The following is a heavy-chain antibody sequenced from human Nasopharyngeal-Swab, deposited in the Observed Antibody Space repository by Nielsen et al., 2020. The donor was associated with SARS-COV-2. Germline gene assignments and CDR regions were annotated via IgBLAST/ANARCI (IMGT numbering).Heavy chain of an antibody. Sequence: SEPLSLTFTVSGGPISSGDYYWSWIRQPPGKGLEWIGYIYYSGSTYYNPSLKSRVTISVDTSKNQFSLKLSSVTAADTAVYYCARDWELLGFDYWGQGTLVTVSS. CDR3: ARDWELLGFDY. CDR2: IYYSGST. D-gene: IGHD1-26*01. CDR1: GGPISSGDYY. J-gene: IGHJ4*02. V-gene: IGHV4-30-4*01.